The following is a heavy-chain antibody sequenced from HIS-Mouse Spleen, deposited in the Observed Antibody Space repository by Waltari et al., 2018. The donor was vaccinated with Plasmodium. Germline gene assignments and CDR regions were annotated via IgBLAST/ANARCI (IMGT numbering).Heavy chain of an antibody. CDR1: GGSISSYY. D-gene: IGHD6-6*01. J-gene: IGHJ4*02. Sequence: QVQLQESGPGLVKPSETLSLTCTVSGGSISSYYLSWIRQPPGKGLDWIAYIYYSGSTNYNPSLKSRVTISVDTSKNQFSLKLSSVTAADTAVFYCARGGYSSSSYYFDYWGQGTLVTVSS. CDR2: IYYSGST. CDR3: ARGGYSSSSYYFDY. V-gene: IGHV4-59*01.